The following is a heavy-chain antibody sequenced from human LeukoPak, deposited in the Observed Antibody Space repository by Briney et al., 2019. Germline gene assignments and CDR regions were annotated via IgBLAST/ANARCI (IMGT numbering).Heavy chain of an antibody. J-gene: IGHJ3*01. D-gene: IGHD6-6*01. CDR2: RWNDGSNK. Sequence: GGTLTLSCTASGGPFSSNSYHWGRKAPPKGLERVSVRWNDGSNKNYADSVQGRFTISRDNSRNTLYLQMNTLRAEVRAVYYCARDRQYSSSARNAFDVWGPGGMVTVSS. CDR3: ARDRQYSSSARNAFDV. CDR1: GGPFSSNS. V-gene: IGHV3-33*01.